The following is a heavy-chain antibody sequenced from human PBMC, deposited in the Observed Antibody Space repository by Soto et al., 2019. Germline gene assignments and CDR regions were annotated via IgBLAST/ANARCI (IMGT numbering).Heavy chain of an antibody. J-gene: IGHJ4*02. CDR3: ARGMLAYCGGDCQEFDY. CDR2: IWYDGSNK. V-gene: IGHV3-33*01. CDR1: GFTFSSYG. D-gene: IGHD2-21*02. Sequence: QVQLVESGGGVVQPGRSLRLSCAASGFTFSSYGMHWVRQAPGKGLEWVPVIWYDGSNKYYADSVKGRFTISRDNSKNTLYLQMNSLRAEDKAVYYCARGMLAYCGGDCQEFDYWGQGTLVTVSS.